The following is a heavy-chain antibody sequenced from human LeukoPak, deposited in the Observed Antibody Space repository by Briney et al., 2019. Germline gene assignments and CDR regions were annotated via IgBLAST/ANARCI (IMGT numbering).Heavy chain of an antibody. CDR1: GFTLSSYA. D-gene: IGHD4-17*01. CDR2: ISGSGGST. J-gene: IGHJ4*02. CDR3: AKATTVTTYFDY. V-gene: IGHV3-23*01. Sequence: GGSLRLSCAASGFTLSSYAMSWVRQAPGKGLEWVSAISGSGGSTYYADSVKGRFTISRDNSKNTLYLQMNSLRAEDTAVYYCAKATTVTTYFDYWGQGTLVTVSS.